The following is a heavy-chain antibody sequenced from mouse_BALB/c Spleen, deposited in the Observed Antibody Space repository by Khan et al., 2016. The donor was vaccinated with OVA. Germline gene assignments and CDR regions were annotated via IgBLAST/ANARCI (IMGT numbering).Heavy chain of an antibody. D-gene: IGHD2-2*01. J-gene: IGHJ1*01. CDR1: GYTFTTAG. V-gene: IGHV9-4*02. CDR3: AGRYGYGWYVDV. CDR2: INTHSGVP. Sequence: QIQLVQSGPELKKPGETVRISCKASGYTFTTAGMQWVQKMPGKGLKWIGWINTHSGVPKYAEDFKGRFAFSLETSASTAYLQITNLKNEDTATYFCAGRYGYGWYVDVWGAGTTVTVSS.